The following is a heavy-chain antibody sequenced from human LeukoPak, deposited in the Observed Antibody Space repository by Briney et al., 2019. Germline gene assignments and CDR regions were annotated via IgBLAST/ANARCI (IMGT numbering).Heavy chain of an antibody. D-gene: IGHD3-22*01. CDR2: MSGSGGMT. J-gene: IGHJ4*02. CDR1: GFTFSSYE. Sequence: GGSLRLSCAASGFTFSSYEMNWVRQAPGKGLEWVSAMSGSGGMTYSADSVKGRFTISRDNSEKTLYLQMNSLRAEDTAVYYCAKGPFFYYDASGYNYFDFWGQGTLVTVSS. CDR3: AKGPFFYYDASGYNYFDF. V-gene: IGHV3-23*01.